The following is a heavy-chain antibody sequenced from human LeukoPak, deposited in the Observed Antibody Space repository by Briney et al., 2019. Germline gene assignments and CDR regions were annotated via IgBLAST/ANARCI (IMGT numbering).Heavy chain of an antibody. V-gene: IGHV3-66*02. CDR3: AREARYSSYYYYYYMDV. CDR1: GFTVSSNY. D-gene: IGHD6-13*01. CDR2: IYSGGST. Sequence: GGSLRHSCSASGFTVSSNYMSWVRQAPGKGLEWVSVIYSGGSTYYADSVKGRFTISRDNSKNTLYLQMNSLRAEDTAVYYCAREARYSSYYYYYYMDVWGKGTTVTVSS. J-gene: IGHJ6*03.